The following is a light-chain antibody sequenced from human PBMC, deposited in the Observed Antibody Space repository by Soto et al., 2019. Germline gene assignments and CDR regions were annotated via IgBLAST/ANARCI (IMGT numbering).Light chain of an antibody. CDR2: EVN. J-gene: IGLJ3*02. CDR3: CSHVGYSMLM. V-gene: IGLV2-23*02. Sequence: QSALTQPASVSGSPGQSITISCTGTSSDVGSYNLVSWYQQLPGKAPKLIIYEVNERPSGISDRFSGSKSGNTASLTISGLQGEDEADYYCCSHVGYSMLMFGGGTKLTVL. CDR1: SSDVGSYNL.